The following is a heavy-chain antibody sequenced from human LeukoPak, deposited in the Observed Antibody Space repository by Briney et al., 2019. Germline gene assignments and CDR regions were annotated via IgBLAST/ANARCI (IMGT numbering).Heavy chain of an antibody. J-gene: IGHJ4*02. CDR1: GGSISSYY. CDR3: ARGRYDFWSGYYPIDY. CDR2: IYYSGST. D-gene: IGHD3-3*01. Sequence: SETLSLTCTVSGGSISSYYWSWIRQPPGKGLEWIGYIYYSGSTNYNPSLKSRVTISVDTSKNQFSLKLSSVTAADTAVYYCARGRYDFWSGYYPIDYWGQGTLVTVSS. V-gene: IGHV4-59*12.